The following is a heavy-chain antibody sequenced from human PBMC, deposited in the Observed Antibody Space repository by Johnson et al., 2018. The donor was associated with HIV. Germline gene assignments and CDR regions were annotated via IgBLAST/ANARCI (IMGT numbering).Heavy chain of an antibody. Sequence: VQLVESGGGLVQPGRSLRLSCAASGFTFDDYAMHWVLQAPGRGLDWVSGINWNGGSTGYADSVKGRFTISRDNAKNSLYLQMNSLRAEDTAVYYCARAHYDSSGYLLKGGAFDIWGQGTMVTVSS. D-gene: IGHD3-22*01. V-gene: IGHV3-9*01. CDR2: INWNGGST. CDR1: GFTFDDYA. J-gene: IGHJ3*02. CDR3: ARAHYDSSGYLLKGGAFDI.